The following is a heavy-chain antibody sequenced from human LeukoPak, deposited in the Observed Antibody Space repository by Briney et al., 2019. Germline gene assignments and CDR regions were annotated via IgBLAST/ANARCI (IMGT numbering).Heavy chain of an antibody. J-gene: IGHJ4*02. D-gene: IGHD3-22*01. Sequence: GGSLRLSCAASGFTVSNNYMSSVRQAPGKGLEWVSVIYSGGGAYYADSVKGRFTISRDNSKNTLYLQMNSLRAEDTAVYYCARNPYDSSGYYSFFDFWGQGTLVTVSS. V-gene: IGHV3-53*01. CDR1: GFTVSNNY. CDR2: IYSGGGA. CDR3: ARNPYDSSGYYSFFDF.